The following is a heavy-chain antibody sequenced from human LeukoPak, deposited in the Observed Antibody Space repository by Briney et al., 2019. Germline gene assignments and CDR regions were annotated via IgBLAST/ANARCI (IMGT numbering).Heavy chain of an antibody. D-gene: IGHD3-22*01. V-gene: IGHV4-34*01. CDR1: GGSFSGYY. CDR3: ARADYYDSSGYSFDY. CDR2: INHSGST. J-gene: IGHJ4*02. Sequence: SETLSLTCAVYGGSFSGYYWSWIRQPPGKGLEWIGEINHSGSTNYNPSLKSRVTISVDTSKNQFSLKLSSVTAADTAVHYCARADYYDSSGYSFDYWGQGTLVTVSS.